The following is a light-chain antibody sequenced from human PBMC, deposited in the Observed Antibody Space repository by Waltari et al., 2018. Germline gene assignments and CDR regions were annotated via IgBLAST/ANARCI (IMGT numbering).Light chain of an antibody. V-gene: IGKV1-17*01. Sequence: DIPMTQSPSSLSASAGDRVTITCRASKGISNYLSWYQQKPGKAPKRLIYAASSLESGVPSRFSGSGSGTEFTLTISSLQPEDFAAYYCLQYNSKPYSFGQGTKVEIK. CDR1: KGISNY. J-gene: IGKJ2*03. CDR2: AAS. CDR3: LQYNSKPYS.